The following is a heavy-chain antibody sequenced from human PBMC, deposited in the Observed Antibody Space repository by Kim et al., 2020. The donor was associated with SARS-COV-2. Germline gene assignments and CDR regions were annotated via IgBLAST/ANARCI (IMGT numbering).Heavy chain of an antibody. CDR2: ISRSGDNT. J-gene: IGHJ4*02. CDR1: GFTFSNYA. Sequence: GGSLRLSCAASGFTFSNYAMSWVRQAPGKGLEWVSSISRSGDNTYYTDSVKGRFTIPRDISKSTMYLQMNSLRAEDTAVYYCAKDRCRGDGCYLTESDYWGQGTLVTVSS. CDR3: AKDRCRGDGCYLTESDY. V-gene: IGHV3-23*01. D-gene: IGHD2-15*01.